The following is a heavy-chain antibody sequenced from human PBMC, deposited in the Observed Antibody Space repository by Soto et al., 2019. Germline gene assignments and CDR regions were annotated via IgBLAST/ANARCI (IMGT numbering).Heavy chain of an antibody. CDR2: IKSKSDGGTT. CDR1: GFTFGDAW. CDR3: TTDLWRIAVVVGSTGYFNP. J-gene: IGHJ5*02. D-gene: IGHD2-15*01. Sequence: PRLSCAASGFTFGDAWMSWVRQAPGKGLDWVGRIKSKSDGGTTEYAAPVRGRFTISRDDSKNTLYLQMNSLKTEDTAVYYCTTDLWRIAVVVGSTGYFNPWGQGTPVTVSS. V-gene: IGHV3-15*01.